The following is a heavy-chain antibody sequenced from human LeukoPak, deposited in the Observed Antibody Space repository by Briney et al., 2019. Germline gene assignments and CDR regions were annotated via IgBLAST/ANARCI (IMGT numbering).Heavy chain of an antibody. CDR2: ISSGSTYV. CDR1: GVTLSNYA. Sequence: GGSLRLSCVASGVTLSNYAMSWVRQAPGKGLEWVSSISSGSTYVYYADSVQGRFTISRDNAQSSMYLQMNSLRAEDTAVYYCGRVGGRSKAAKGDAFDIWGQGTMVVVSS. CDR3: GRVGGRSKAAKGDAFDI. V-gene: IGHV3-21*01. D-gene: IGHD6-6*01. J-gene: IGHJ3*02.